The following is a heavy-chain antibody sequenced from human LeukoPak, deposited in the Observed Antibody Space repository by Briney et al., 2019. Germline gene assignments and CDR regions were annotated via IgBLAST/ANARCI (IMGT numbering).Heavy chain of an antibody. V-gene: IGHV3-21*01. CDR2: ISSSSSYI. CDR1: GFNFSSYS. CDR3: ARDYVWGSYRLFAFDI. D-gene: IGHD3-16*02. J-gene: IGHJ3*02. Sequence: GGSLRLSCAASGFNFSSYSMNWVRQAPGKGLEWVSSISSSSSYIYYADSVKGRFTISRDNAKNSLYLQMNSLRAEDTAVYYCARDYVWGSYRLFAFDIWGQGTMVTVSS.